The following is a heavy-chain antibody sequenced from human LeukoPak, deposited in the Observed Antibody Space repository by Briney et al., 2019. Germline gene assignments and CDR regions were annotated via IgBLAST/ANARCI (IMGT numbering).Heavy chain of an antibody. D-gene: IGHD2-15*01. CDR3: AKSFRVGAALDDY. J-gene: IGHJ4*02. Sequence: GGSLRLSCAASGFTFSSYGMHWVRQAPGKGLEWVAVISYDGSNKNYADSVKGRFTISRDNSKNTLYLQMNSLRAEDPAVYFCAKSFRVGAALDDYWGQGTLVTASS. CDR2: ISYDGSNK. V-gene: IGHV3-30*18. CDR1: GFTFSSYG.